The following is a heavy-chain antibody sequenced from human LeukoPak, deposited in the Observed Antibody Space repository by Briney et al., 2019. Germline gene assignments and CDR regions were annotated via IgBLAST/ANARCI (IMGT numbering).Heavy chain of an antibody. Sequence: GGSLRLSCAASGFTFSDYYMSWIRQAPGKGLEWVSYISGGSSTIYYADSLKGRFTVSRDNGKNSLYLLMNSLRAEDTAFYYCARRGSGRHFDFWGQGTLVTVSS. V-gene: IGHV3-11*01. J-gene: IGHJ4*02. D-gene: IGHD2-15*01. CDR1: GFTFSDYY. CDR3: ARRGSGRHFDF. CDR2: ISGGSSTI.